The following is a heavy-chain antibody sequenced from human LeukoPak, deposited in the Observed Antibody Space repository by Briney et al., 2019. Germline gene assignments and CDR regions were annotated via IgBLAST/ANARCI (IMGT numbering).Heavy chain of an antibody. CDR1: GFTLSNAW. Sequence: GGSLRLSCAASGFTLSNAWMSWVRQAPGKGLEWVGRIKSKTDGGTTDYAAPVKGRFTISRDDSKNTLYLQMNSLKTEDTAVYYCTTGESGSYPFDYWGQGTLVTVSS. CDR2: IKSKTDGGTT. J-gene: IGHJ4*02. V-gene: IGHV3-15*01. CDR3: TTGESGSYPFDY. D-gene: IGHD1-26*01.